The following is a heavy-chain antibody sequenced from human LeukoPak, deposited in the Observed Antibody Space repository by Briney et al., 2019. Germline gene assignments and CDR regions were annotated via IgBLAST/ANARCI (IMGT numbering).Heavy chain of an antibody. CDR3: ARGSAYPGKHNNFDY. J-gene: IGHJ4*02. V-gene: IGHV4-31*03. CDR1: GGFISSGGYY. D-gene: IGHD3-10*01. Sequence: PSETLPLTCTVSGGFISSGGYYWSWIRQHPGKGLEWIGYVYYSGSTYYNPSLTSRVTISVDTSKNQFSLKLSSVTAADTAVYYCARGSAYPGKHNNFDYWGQGTLVTVSS. CDR2: VYYSGST.